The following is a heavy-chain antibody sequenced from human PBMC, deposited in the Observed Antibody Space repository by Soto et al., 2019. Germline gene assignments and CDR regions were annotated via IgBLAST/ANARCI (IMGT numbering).Heavy chain of an antibody. CDR3: AREGSGYSSIPWARGPEYYFDY. V-gene: IGHV1-69*13. J-gene: IGHJ4*02. Sequence: SVKVSCKASGGTFSSYAISWVLQAPGQGLEWMGGIIPIFGTANYAQKFQGRVTITADESLSTAYMELSGLRSEDTAVYYCAREGSGYSSIPWARGPEYYFDYWGQGTLVTVSS. CDR1: GGTFSSYA. CDR2: IIPIFGTA. D-gene: IGHD6-13*01.